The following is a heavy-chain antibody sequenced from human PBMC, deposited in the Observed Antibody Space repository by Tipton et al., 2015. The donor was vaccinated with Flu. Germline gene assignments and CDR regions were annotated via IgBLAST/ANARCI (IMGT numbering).Heavy chain of an antibody. CDR1: GGSISSSSYY. CDR3: ASKVANWGVWEPLDY. Sequence: TLSLTCTVSGGSISSSSYYWGWIRQPPGKGLEWIGEINHSGSTNYNPSLKSRVTISADTSKNQFSLKLSSVTAADTAVYYCASKVANWGVWEPLDYWGQGTLVTVSS. D-gene: IGHD7-27*01. CDR2: INHSGST. J-gene: IGHJ4*02. V-gene: IGHV4-39*07.